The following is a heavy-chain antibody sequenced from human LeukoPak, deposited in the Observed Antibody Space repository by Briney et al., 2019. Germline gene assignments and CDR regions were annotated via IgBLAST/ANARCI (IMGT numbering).Heavy chain of an antibody. D-gene: IGHD6-19*01. CDR1: GGSISSYY. CDR3: ARAHSVAVAADTLDY. J-gene: IGHJ4*02. V-gene: IGHV4-59*01. Sequence: PSETLSLTCTVSGGSISSYYWSWIRQPPGKGLEWLGYIYYSGSTNYNPSLKSRVTISVDTSKNQFSLKLNSVTAADTAVYYCARAHSVAVAADTLDYWGQGTLVTVSS. CDR2: IYYSGST.